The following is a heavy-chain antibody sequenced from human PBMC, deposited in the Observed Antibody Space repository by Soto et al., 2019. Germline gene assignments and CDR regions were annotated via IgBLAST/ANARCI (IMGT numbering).Heavy chain of an antibody. CDR3: AHGSGWLFDY. V-gene: IGHV2-5*02. Sequence: QITLKESGPTLVKPTQTLTLTCAFSGFSRSTSGVGVGGIRQPPGKALEWLALLYWDGDIRYSPSLRSRLTLTQDPSKTPVVLTMTNMDPVDIATYYCAHGSGWLFDYWGQGTLVTVSS. D-gene: IGHD6-19*01. CDR2: LYWDGDI. CDR1: GFSRSTSGVG. J-gene: IGHJ4*02.